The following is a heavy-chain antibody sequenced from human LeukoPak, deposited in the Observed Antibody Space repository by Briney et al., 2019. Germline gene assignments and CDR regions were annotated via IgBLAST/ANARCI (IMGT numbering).Heavy chain of an antibody. V-gene: IGHV3-23*01. CDR3: AKDFRIGYSAHFDY. D-gene: IGHD2-21*01. CDR2: IYENGGTT. CDR1: GFTFRSHA. J-gene: IGHJ4*02. Sequence: GGSLRLSCVGSGFTFRSHAMSWVRQAPEKGLEFVSGIYENGGTTYYADSVKGRFSISRDNSRNTLYLQMDSLRGEDTAVYYCAKDFRIGYSAHFDYWGQGALVTVSS.